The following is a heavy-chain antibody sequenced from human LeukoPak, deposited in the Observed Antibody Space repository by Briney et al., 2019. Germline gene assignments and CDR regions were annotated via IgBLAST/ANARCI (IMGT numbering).Heavy chain of an antibody. CDR2: IKQDGSEK. D-gene: IGHD3-3*01. CDR1: GFTFSSYW. Sequence: GGSLRLSCAASGFTFSSYWMSWVRQAPGKGLEWVANIKQDGSEKYYVDSVKGRFTTSRDNAKNSLYLQMNSLRAEDTAVYYCARDLRPYYDFWSGYSGVDYWGQGTLVTVSS. J-gene: IGHJ4*02. V-gene: IGHV3-7*01. CDR3: ARDLRPYYDFWSGYSGVDY.